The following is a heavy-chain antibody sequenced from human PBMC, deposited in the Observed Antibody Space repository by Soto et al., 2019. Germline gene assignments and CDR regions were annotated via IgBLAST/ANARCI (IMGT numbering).Heavy chain of an antibody. D-gene: IGHD2-15*01. Sequence: SETLSLTCAVYGGSFSGYYWSWIRQPPGKGLEWIGEINHSGSTNYNPSLKSRVTTSVDTSKNQFSLKLSSVTAADTAVYYCASTKDETLYFDYWGQGTLVTVSS. CDR3: ASTKDETLYFDY. J-gene: IGHJ4*02. CDR1: GGSFSGYY. CDR2: INHSGST. V-gene: IGHV4-34*01.